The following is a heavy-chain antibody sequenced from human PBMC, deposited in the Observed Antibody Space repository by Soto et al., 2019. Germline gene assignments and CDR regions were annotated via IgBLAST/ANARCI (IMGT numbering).Heavy chain of an antibody. V-gene: IGHV1-18*04. D-gene: IGHD5-12*01. J-gene: IGHJ3*02. CDR1: GYTFTSYD. CDR3: ARVSSGYSYGYDAFDI. Sequence: ASVKGSCKAAGYTFTSYDISWVLQAPGQGLEWMGWISANSGNTNYAQKLQGRVTMTTDTSTSTAYMELRRLRSDDTAVYYCARVSSGYSYGYDAFDIWGQGTMVTVSS. CDR2: ISANSGNT.